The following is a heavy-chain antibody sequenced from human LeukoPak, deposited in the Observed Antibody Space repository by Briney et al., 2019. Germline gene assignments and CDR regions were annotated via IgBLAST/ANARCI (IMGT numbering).Heavy chain of an antibody. CDR2: INHSGST. D-gene: IGHD1-20*01. J-gene: IGHJ4*02. CDR3: ARTYNWNDGNYFDY. CDR1: GGSFSGYY. Sequence: PSETLSLTCAVYGGSFSGYYWSWIRQPPGKGLEWIGEINHSGSTNYNPSLKSRVTISVDTSKNQFSLKLSSVTAADTAVYYCARTYNWNDGNYFDYWGQGTLVTVSS. V-gene: IGHV4-34*01.